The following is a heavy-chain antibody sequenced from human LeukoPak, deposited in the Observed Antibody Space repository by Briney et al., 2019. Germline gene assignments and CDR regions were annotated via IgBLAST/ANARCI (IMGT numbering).Heavy chain of an antibody. D-gene: IGHD3-10*01. CDR1: DYSITSDYY. Sequence: SETLSLTCAVSDYSITSDYYWGWIRQPPGKGLEWIGSIYHSGSTYYNPSLKSRVTTSVDTSKNQFSLMLTSVTAADTAVYYCAREGSTSGTNWFDPWGQGTLVTVSS. CDR2: IYHSGST. CDR3: AREGSTSGTNWFDP. V-gene: IGHV4-38-2*02. J-gene: IGHJ5*02.